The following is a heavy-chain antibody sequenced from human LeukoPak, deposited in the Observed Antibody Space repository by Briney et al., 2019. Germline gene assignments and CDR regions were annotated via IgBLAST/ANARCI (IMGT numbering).Heavy chain of an antibody. V-gene: IGHV4-34*01. J-gene: IGHJ4*02. CDR1: GGSFSGYY. CDR2: INHSGST. D-gene: IGHD6-13*01. Sequence: PSGTLSLTCAVYGGSFSGYYWSWIRQPPGKGLEWIGEINHSGSTNSNPSLKSRVTISVDTSKNQFSLKLSSVTAADTAVYYCARRTSSWYAIDYWGQGTLVTVSS. CDR3: ARRTSSWYAIDY.